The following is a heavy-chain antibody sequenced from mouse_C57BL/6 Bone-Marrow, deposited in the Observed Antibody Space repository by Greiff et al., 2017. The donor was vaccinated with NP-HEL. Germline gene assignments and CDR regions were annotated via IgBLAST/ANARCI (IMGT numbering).Heavy chain of an antibody. Sequence: QVQLQQPGAELVKPGASVKLSCKASGYTFTSYWMQWVKQRPGQGLEWIGEIDPSDSYTNYNQKFKGKATLTVEPSSSTAYMQLSSLTSEDSAVYYCARDPYAMDYWGQGTSVTVSS. CDR3: ARDPYAMDY. J-gene: IGHJ4*01. CDR2: IDPSDSYT. V-gene: IGHV1-50*01. CDR1: GYTFTSYW.